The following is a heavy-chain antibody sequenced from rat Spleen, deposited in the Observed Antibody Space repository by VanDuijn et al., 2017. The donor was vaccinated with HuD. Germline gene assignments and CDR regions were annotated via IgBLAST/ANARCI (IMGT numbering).Heavy chain of an antibody. CDR1: GFTFSHCY. V-gene: IGHV5-25*01. CDR3: ARQELNYYSGDGGFDY. CDR2: ISTGGGNT. J-gene: IGHJ2*01. D-gene: IGHD1-1*01. Sequence: EVQLVESGGGLVQPGRSMKLSCAASGFTFSHCYMAWVRQAPTKGLEWVASISTGGGNTYYRDSVKGRFTISRDNAKNTQYLQMDSLRSEDTATYYCARQELNYYSGDGGFDYWGQGVMVTVSS.